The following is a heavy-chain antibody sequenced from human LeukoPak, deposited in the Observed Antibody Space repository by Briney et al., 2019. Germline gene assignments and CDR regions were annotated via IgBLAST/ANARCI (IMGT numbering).Heavy chain of an antibody. D-gene: IGHD6-19*01. CDR3: ARGDSSGWYNFDY. CDR2: IYYSGST. Sequence: SETLSLTCTVSGGSISSYYWSWIRQPPGKGLEWIGYIYYSGSTNYNPSLKSRVAISVDTSKNQFSLKLSSVTAADTAVYYCARGDSSGWYNFDYWGQGTLVTVSS. J-gene: IGHJ4*02. V-gene: IGHV4-59*01. CDR1: GGSISSYY.